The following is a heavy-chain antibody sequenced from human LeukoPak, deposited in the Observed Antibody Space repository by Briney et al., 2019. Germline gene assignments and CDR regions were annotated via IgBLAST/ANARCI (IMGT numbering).Heavy chain of an antibody. CDR3: ARDFFGDFWSGYYDPFNYYYYYMDV. Sequence: KSSETLSLTCTVSGGSISSGSYYWSWIRQPAGKGLEWIGRIYTSGSTNYNPSLKSRVTISVDTSKNQFSLKLSSVTAADTAVYYCARDFFGDFWSGYYDPFNYYYYYMDVWGKGTTVTVSS. J-gene: IGHJ6*03. D-gene: IGHD3-3*01. V-gene: IGHV4-61*02. CDR2: IYTSGST. CDR1: GGSISSGSYY.